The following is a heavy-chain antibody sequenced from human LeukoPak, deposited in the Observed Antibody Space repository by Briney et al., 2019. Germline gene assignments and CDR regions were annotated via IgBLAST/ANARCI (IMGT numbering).Heavy chain of an antibody. Sequence: GGSLRLSCAASGFTFSDYYMTWIRQAPGKGLEWISYISSGDGPTYYADSVKGRFTISRDNAKNSLFLQMNSLRVEDTAVYYCASSLAALFDYWGQGTLVTVSS. V-gene: IGHV3-11*01. CDR1: GFTFSDYY. CDR3: ASSLAALFDY. D-gene: IGHD6-6*01. CDR2: ISSGDGPT. J-gene: IGHJ4*02.